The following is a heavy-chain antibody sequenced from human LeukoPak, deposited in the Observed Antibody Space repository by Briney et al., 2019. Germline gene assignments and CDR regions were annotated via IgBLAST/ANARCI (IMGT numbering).Heavy chain of an antibody. CDR2: IRYDGSNK. CDR1: GFIFSSYG. J-gene: IGHJ6*02. V-gene: IGHV3-30*02. Sequence: GGSLRLSCAASGFIFSSYGMHWVRQAPGKGLEWVAFIRYDGSNKYYADSVKGRFTISRDNSQNTLYLQMNSLRVEDTAVYYCARDRIWGGSLRWGGMDVWGQGTTVSVSS. D-gene: IGHD1-26*01. CDR3: ARDRIWGGSLRWGGMDV.